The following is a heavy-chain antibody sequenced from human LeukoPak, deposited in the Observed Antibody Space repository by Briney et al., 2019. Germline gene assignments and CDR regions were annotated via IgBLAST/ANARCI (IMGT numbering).Heavy chain of an antibody. CDR1: GYSISSDYY. V-gene: IGHV4-38-2*02. D-gene: IGHD3-9*01. CDR2: IYYSGST. CDR3: ARGEYYDILTGYYKKNWFDP. J-gene: IGHJ5*02. Sequence: SETLSLTCTVSGYSISSDYYWGWIRQPPGKGLEWIGSIYYSGSTYYNPSLKSRVTISVDTSKNQFSLKLSSVTAADTAVYYCARGEYYDILTGYYKKNWFDPWGQGTLVTVSS.